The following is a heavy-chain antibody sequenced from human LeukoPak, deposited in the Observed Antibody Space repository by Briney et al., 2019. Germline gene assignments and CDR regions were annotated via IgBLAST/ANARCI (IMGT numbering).Heavy chain of an antibody. J-gene: IGHJ5*02. D-gene: IGHD1-1*01. CDR3: ARAERGTDLFDP. V-gene: IGHV4-39*01. CDR1: GGSINTANYY. CDR2: IYYSGST. Sequence: KPSQTLSLTCNVSGGSINTANYYWTWIRQPPGKGLEWVGSIYYSGSTYYNPSLKSRVTISVDTSKNQFSLKLSSVTAADTAVYYCARAERGTDLFDPWGQGTLVTVSS.